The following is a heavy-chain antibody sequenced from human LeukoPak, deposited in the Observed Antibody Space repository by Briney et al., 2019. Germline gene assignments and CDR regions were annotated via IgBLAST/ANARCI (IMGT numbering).Heavy chain of an antibody. V-gene: IGHV3-23*01. J-gene: IGHJ3*02. CDR3: ARTEYYYDSYGAFDI. D-gene: IGHD3-22*01. Sequence: SGGSLRLSCAASGFTFSSYAMSWVRQAPGKGLEWVSAISGSGGSTYYADSVKGRFTISRDNSKNTLYLQMNSLRAEDTAVYYCARTEYYYDSYGAFDIWGQGTMVTVSS. CDR1: GFTFSSYA. CDR2: ISGSGGST.